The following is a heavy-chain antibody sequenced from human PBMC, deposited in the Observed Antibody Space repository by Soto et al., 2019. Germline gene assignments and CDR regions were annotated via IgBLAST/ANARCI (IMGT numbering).Heavy chain of an antibody. D-gene: IGHD3-16*01. CDR3: VASSHYVSSDEAYFDY. Sequence: SETLSLTCGVSGGSIGSSAYYWGCVRQSPGRGLEWIGSIYYSGDTYEDPSLKSRVTMSLDKSKNQFSLKLTSMTAADTAVYYCVASSHYVSSDEAYFDYWGQGTLVTVSS. V-gene: IGHV4-39*01. CDR2: IYYSGDT. CDR1: GGSIGSSAYY. J-gene: IGHJ4*02.